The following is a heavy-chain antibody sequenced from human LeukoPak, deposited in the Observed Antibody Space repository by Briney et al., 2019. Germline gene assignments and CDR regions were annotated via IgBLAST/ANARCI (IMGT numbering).Heavy chain of an antibody. CDR1: GGSISSNNYY. J-gene: IGHJ4*02. Sequence: SETLSLTCTVSGGSISSNNYYWGWIRQPPGKGLEWIGTIYYSGSTYYNPSLKSRVTISMDTSKNQFSLRLNSVTAADTAVYYCAREDGAGTYYRDYWGQGTLVTVSS. CDR2: IYYSGST. CDR3: AREDGAGTYYRDY. D-gene: IGHD3-10*01. V-gene: IGHV4-39*07.